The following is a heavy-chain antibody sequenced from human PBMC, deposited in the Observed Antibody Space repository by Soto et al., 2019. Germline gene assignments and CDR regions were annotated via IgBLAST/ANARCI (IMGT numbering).Heavy chain of an antibody. J-gene: IGHJ6*02. CDR1: GYTFTGYY. D-gene: IGHD3-9*01. Sequence: ASVKVSCKASGYTFTGYYMHWVRQAPGQGLEWMGWINPNSGGTNYAQKFQGRVTMTRDTSISTAYMELSRLRSDDTAVYYCARGPEVLRYFDWLLFNYYYGMDVWGQGTTVTVSS. CDR2: INPNSGGT. V-gene: IGHV1-2*02. CDR3: ARGPEVLRYFDWLLFNYYYGMDV.